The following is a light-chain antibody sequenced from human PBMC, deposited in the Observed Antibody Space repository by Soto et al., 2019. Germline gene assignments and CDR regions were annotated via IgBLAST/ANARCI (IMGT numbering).Light chain of an antibody. CDR2: DAS. CDR1: QSVSTS. V-gene: IGKV3-11*01. J-gene: IGKJ1*01. CDR3: QVRDVWPS. Sequence: IVLTQSPATLSLSPGDRAALSCRASQSVSTSLAWYQHKPGQAPRLFIYDASKRAPGIPARFSGSGSGTDFTLTISSLEPEDFAVYYCQVRDVWPSFGQGTKV.